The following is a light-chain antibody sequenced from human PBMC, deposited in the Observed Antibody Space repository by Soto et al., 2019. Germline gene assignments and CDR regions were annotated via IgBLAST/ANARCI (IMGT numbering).Light chain of an antibody. CDR2: DAS. Sequence: EIVLTQSPGTLSLSPGETATLSCRASQSLTTYYVGWYQQKPGQAPRLLIYDASSRDTGIPDRFSGGGSGTDFSLTISRLEPEDVAVYYCQKYDNSPFTFGPGTKVEVK. J-gene: IGKJ3*01. V-gene: IGKV3-20*01. CDR1: QSLTTYY. CDR3: QKYDNSPFT.